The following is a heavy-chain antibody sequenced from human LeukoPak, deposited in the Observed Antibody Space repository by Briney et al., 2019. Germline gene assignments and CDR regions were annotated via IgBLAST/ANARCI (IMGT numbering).Heavy chain of an antibody. D-gene: IGHD4-17*01. J-gene: IGHJ4*02. CDR3: AMSMTTVTSFDY. CDR1: GGSFSGYY. Sequence: PSESLSLTCAVYGGSFSGYYWSWIRQPPGKGLEWIGEINHSGSTNYNPSPKSRVTISVDTSKNQFSLKLTSVTAADTAVYYCAMSMTTVTSFDYWGQGTLVTVSS. V-gene: IGHV4-34*01. CDR2: INHSGST.